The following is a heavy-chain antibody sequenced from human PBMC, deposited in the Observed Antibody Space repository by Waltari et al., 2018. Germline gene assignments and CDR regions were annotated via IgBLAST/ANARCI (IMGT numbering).Heavy chain of an antibody. CDR3: AKDQVDS. CDR2: IIGTGNTA. Sequence: EVQLVASGGGFVQPGGSLRLSCAASVFTCYSYAMGWVRQAPGKGPEWVSSIIGTGNTAYYADSVKGRFTVSRDNSKSTLYLQMSSLTAEDTAVYYCAKDQVDSWGQGTLVTVSS. V-gene: IGHV3-23*04. CDR1: VFTCYSYA. J-gene: IGHJ5*02.